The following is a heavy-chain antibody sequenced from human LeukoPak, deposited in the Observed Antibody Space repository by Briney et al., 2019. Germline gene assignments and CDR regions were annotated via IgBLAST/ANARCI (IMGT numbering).Heavy chain of an antibody. V-gene: IGHV3-30*18. Sequence: PGGSLRLSCVASRFTLSSYWMNWVRQAPGKGLEWVAVISYDGSNKYYADSVKGRFTISRDNSKNTLYLQMNSLRAEDTAVYYCAKDHGISEPNYYDSSGDAFDIWGQGTMVTVSS. CDR3: AKDHGISEPNYYDSSGDAFDI. CDR1: RFTLSSYW. CDR2: ISYDGSNK. J-gene: IGHJ3*02. D-gene: IGHD3-22*01.